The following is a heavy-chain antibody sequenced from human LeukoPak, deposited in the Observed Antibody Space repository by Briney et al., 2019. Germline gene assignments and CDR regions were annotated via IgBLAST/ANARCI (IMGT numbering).Heavy chain of an antibody. CDR3: ARVIAAAHGHPIHYYYYMDV. D-gene: IGHD6-13*01. J-gene: IGHJ6*03. Sequence: GGSLRLSCAASGFTFSSYEMNWVRQAPGKGLEWVSYISSSGSTIYYADSVKGRFTISRDNAKNSLYPQMNSLRAEDTAVYYCARVIAAAHGHPIHYYYYMDVWGKGTTVTVSS. CDR1: GFTFSSYE. V-gene: IGHV3-48*03. CDR2: ISSSGSTI.